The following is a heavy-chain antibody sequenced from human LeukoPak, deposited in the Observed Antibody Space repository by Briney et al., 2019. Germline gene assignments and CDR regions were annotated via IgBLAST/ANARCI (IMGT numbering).Heavy chain of an antibody. Sequence: GGSLRLSCAASGFTFSGYSMSWVRQAPGKGLEWVANIKQDGSEKYYVDSVKGRFTISRDNAKNSLYLQMSSLRAEDTAVYYCERSQLGAFDVWGQGTVVTVSS. J-gene: IGHJ3*01. D-gene: IGHD2-2*01. CDR2: IKQDGSEK. V-gene: IGHV3-7*04. CDR3: ERSQLGAFDV. CDR1: GFTFSGYS.